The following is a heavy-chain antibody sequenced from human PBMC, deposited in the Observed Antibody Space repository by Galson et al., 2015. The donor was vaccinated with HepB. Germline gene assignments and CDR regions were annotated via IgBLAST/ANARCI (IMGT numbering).Heavy chain of an antibody. Sequence: CAISGDSVSSNRAAWNWIRQSPSRGLEWLGRTYYRSKWSSDYAASVKSRITINADTSKNQFSLQLNSVAPEDTAVYYCARGHYYDSTGAYYFDYWGQGTLVSVSS. J-gene: IGHJ4*02. D-gene: IGHD3-22*01. CDR2: TYYRSKWSS. CDR3: ARGHYYDSTGAYYFDY. V-gene: IGHV6-1*01. CDR1: GDSVSSNRAA.